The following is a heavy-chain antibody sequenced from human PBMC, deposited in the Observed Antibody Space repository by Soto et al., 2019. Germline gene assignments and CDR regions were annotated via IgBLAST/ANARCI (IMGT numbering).Heavy chain of an antibody. J-gene: IGHJ4*02. V-gene: IGHV2-70*11. D-gene: IGHD6-13*01. CDR3: ARIPDSSSWYAIDY. CDR1: GFSLSTSGMC. CDR2: IDWDDDK. Sequence: SGPTLVNPTQTLTLTCTFSGFSLSTSGMCVSWIRQPPGKALEWLARIDWDDDKYYSTSLKTRLTISKDTSKNQVVLTMTNMEPVDTATYYCARIPDSSSWYAIDYWGQGTLVTVSS.